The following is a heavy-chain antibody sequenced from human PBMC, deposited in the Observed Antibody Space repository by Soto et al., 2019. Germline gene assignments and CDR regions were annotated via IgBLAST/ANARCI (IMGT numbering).Heavy chain of an antibody. D-gene: IGHD3-22*01. CDR1: GYTFTGYY. CDR3: ARASFLYYHDSSGYTY. CDR2: INPNSGGT. Sequence: ASVKVSCKASGYTFTGYYMHWVRQAPGQGLEWMGWINPNSGGTNYAQKFQGRVTMTRDTSISTAYMELSRLRSDDTAVYYCARASFLYYHDSSGYTYWGQGTLVTVS. V-gene: IGHV1-2*02. J-gene: IGHJ4*02.